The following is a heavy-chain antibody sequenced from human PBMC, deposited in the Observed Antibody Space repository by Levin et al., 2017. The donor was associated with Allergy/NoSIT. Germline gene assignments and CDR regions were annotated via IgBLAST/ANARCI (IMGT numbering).Heavy chain of an antibody. Sequence: GESLKISCAASGFTVSSYYMTWVRQAPGKGLEWVSVIYSGGNTFYADSVKGRFTISRDNSKNTLFLLMNSLRAEDTAVYYCARVSHYYDSIGRGHWYLDLWGRGTLVTVSS. CDR1: GFTVSSYY. CDR2: IYSGGNT. J-gene: IGHJ2*01. V-gene: IGHV3-66*01. CDR3: ARVSHYYDSIGRGHWYLDL. D-gene: IGHD3-22*01.